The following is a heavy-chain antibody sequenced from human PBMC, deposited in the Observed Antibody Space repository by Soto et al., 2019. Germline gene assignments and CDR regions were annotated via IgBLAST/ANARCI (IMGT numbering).Heavy chain of an antibody. J-gene: IGHJ2*01. V-gene: IGHV3-33*01. CDR1: GFVYSTYA. D-gene: IGHD6-13*01. Sequence: VQLVESGGGVVQPGRSLRLSCAASGFVYSTYAMHWVRLSPGKGLEWVALIWNDGTKEYYVDSVKGRFTISRDNSQNTLNLQMDSLRDEDTAVYFCVRGIPSQYSSNWLYWYFDLWGRGTQVTVSS. CDR2: IWNDGTKE. CDR3: VRGIPSQYSSNWLYWYFDL.